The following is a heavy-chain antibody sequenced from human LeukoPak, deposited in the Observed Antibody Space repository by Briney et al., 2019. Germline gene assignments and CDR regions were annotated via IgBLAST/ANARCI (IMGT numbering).Heavy chain of an antibody. V-gene: IGHV1-2*02. D-gene: IGHD3-16*01. J-gene: IGHJ4*02. CDR1: VYTITFYY. CDR3: AAQRGSYLWGTDFDY. CDR2: INPNSGDT. Sequence: ASVTVSCTASVYTITFYYMHWVGQAPGQGREWMGWINPNSGDTKYAQKFQGRVTMTRDTSISTAYMELRRLRSDDTAVYYCAAQRGSYLWGTDFDYWGQGTLVTVSS.